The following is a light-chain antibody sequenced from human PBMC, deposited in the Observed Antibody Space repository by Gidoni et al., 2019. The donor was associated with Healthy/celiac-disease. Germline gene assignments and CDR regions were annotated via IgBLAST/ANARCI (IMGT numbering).Light chain of an antibody. Sequence: DIQTTESPSSLSASVGDRVTSNGRASQSISSYLNWYQQKPGKAPKLLIYAASSLQSGVPSRFSGSGSGTDFTLTISSLQPEDFATYYCQQSYSTPPTFGQGTKVEIK. CDR2: AAS. CDR3: QQSYSTPPT. CDR1: QSISSY. V-gene: IGKV1-39*01. J-gene: IGKJ1*01.